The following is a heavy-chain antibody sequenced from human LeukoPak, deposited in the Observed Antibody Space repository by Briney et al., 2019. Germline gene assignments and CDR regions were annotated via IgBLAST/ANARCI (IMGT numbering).Heavy chain of an antibody. CDR1: GFTFSDYS. CDR2: ISFSVNTK. D-gene: IGHD6-19*01. CDR3: ARGAYSSGWAYFDH. J-gene: IGHJ4*02. V-gene: IGHV3-48*04. Sequence: PGGSLRLSCAASGFTFSDYSMNWVRQAPGKGLEWVSYISFSVNTKYYGDSVKGRFTISRDNAKNSLYQHMDSLRAEDTAVYYCARGAYSSGWAYFDHWGQGTLVTVSS.